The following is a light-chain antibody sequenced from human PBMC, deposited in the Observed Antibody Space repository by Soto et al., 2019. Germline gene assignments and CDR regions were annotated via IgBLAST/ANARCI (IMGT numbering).Light chain of an antibody. CDR1: KNDIGVYDF. J-gene: IGLJ1*01. Sequence: QSLLTQPPSASGSPGQSVTISCTGTKNDIGVYDFVSWYQHHPGKAPRLIIYEVVQRPSGVPDRFSGSKSGNTASLTVSGLQAADEAHYFCKSYAGSNTYVFGSGTKVTVL. V-gene: IGLV2-8*01. CDR3: KSYAGSNTYV. CDR2: EVV.